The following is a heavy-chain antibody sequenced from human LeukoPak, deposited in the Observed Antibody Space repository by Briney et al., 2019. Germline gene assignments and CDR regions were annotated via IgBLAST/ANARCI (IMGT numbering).Heavy chain of an antibody. J-gene: IGHJ4*02. CDR1: GLTFSSSG. CDR2: IRYDGSYK. V-gene: IGHV3-30*02. CDR3: ARDLSGYYNY. D-gene: IGHD3-22*01. Sequence: GGSLRLSCAASGLTFSSSGMHWVRQAPGKGLEWVTFIRYDGSYKYYADSVKGRFTISRDNSKNALSLQMNSLRAEDTAVYYCARDLSGYYNYWGQGTLVTVSS.